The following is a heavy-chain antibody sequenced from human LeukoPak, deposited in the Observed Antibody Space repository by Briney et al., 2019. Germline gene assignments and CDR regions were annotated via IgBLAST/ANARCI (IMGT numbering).Heavy chain of an antibody. D-gene: IGHD3-22*01. J-gene: IGHJ4*02. Sequence: GASVKVSCKASGYTFTGFYMHWVRQAPGQGLEWMGIINPSGGSTSYAQKFQGRVTMTRDTSTSTVYMELSSLRSEDTAVYYCARDAYYYDSSGYYLYWGQGTLVTVSS. CDR2: INPSGGST. V-gene: IGHV1-46*01. CDR1: GYTFTGFY. CDR3: ARDAYYYDSSGYYLY.